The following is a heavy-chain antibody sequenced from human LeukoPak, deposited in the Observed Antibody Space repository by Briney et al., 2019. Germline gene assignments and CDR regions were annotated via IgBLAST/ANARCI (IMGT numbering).Heavy chain of an antibody. CDR2: IYYSGTT. V-gene: IGHV4-39*07. CDR3: ARGGERDGHKTYYFDY. CDR1: GGSINSRSYY. D-gene: IGHD5-24*01. J-gene: IGHJ4*02. Sequence: SETLSLTCTVSGGSINSRSYYWGWVRQPPGRGLEWLGSIYYSGTTYYNPSLKSRVTMSVDTSKNQFSLKLSSVTAADTAVYYCARGGERDGHKTYYFDYWGQGTLVTVSS.